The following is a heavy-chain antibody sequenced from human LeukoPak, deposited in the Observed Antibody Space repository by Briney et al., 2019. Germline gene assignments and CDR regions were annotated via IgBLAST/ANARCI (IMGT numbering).Heavy chain of an antibody. Sequence: PTGGSLRLSCAASGFTFSSYAVTWVRQAPGKGLEWVSGITGSGDTTFYADSVKGRFTIYRDNSKNTLYLQMHSLRAEDTAVYYCVKDYSTIAAAANPLFDYWGQGALVTVSS. D-gene: IGHD6-13*01. CDR3: VKDYSTIAAAANPLFDY. CDR1: GFTFSSYA. V-gene: IGHV3-23*01. CDR2: ITGSGDTT. J-gene: IGHJ4*02.